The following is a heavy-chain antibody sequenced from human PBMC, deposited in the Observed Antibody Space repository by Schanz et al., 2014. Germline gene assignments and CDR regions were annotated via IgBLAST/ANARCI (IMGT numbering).Heavy chain of an antibody. J-gene: IGHJ4*02. CDR1: GFTVSSHY. D-gene: IGHD3-10*01. V-gene: IGHV3-53*01. CDR2: IYSDGRT. Sequence: DVQLVESGGGLIQPGGSLRLSCVASGFTVSSHYMSWVRQAPGKGLEWVSVIYSDGRTYYGDSVKGRFTISRDNSKNTLDLQMSSLRADDTAVYYCVKEGTVVSGSPRDYWGQGALVTVSS. CDR3: VKEGTVVSGSPRDY.